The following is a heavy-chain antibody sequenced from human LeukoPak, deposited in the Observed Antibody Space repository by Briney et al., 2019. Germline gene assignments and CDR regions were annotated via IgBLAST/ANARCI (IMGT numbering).Heavy chain of an antibody. J-gene: IGHJ4*02. CDR2: ISGSGGST. CDR1: GFTFSSYA. V-gene: IGHV3-23*01. D-gene: IGHD6-6*01. Sequence: GGSLRLSCAASGFTFSSYAMSWVRQAPGKGLEWVSAISGSGGSTYYADSVKGRFTISRDNSKNTLYLQMNSLRAEDTAVYYCAKDLWKRRGSSSTIFDYWGQGTLVTVSS. CDR3: AKDLWKRRGSSSTIFDY.